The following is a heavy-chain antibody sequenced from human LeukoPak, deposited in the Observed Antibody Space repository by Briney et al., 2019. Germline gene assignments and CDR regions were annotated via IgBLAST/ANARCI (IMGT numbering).Heavy chain of an antibody. D-gene: IGHD2-2*01. CDR3: ARDDCSSISCYHNWFDP. CDR2: IKQDGSEK. CDR1: GFTFSSYW. V-gene: IGHV3-7*01. Sequence: GGSLRLSCAASGFTFSSYWMSWVRQAPGKGLEWGSNIKQDGSEKYYVDSVKGRFTISRDNAKNSLYLQMNSLRAEDTAVYYCARDDCSSISCYHNWFDPWGQGTLVTVSS. J-gene: IGHJ5*02.